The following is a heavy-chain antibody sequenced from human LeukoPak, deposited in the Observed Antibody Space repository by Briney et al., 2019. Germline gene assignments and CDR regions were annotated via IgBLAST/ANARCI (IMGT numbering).Heavy chain of an antibody. V-gene: IGHV4-34*01. Sequence: PSETLSLTCAVYGGSFSGYYWSWIRQLPGKGLEWIGEINHSGSTNYNPSLKSRVTISVDTSKNQFSLKLSSVTAADTAVYYCASLGVLDTAMVQDYYYGMDVWGQGTTVTVSS. CDR1: GGSFSGYY. J-gene: IGHJ6*02. D-gene: IGHD5-18*01. CDR3: ASLGVLDTAMVQDYYYGMDV. CDR2: INHSGST.